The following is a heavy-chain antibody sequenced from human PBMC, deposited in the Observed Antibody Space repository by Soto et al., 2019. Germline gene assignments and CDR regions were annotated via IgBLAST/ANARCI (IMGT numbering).Heavy chain of an antibody. CDR2: ISYDGSNK. V-gene: IGHV3-30-3*01. D-gene: IGHD3-22*01. CDR1: GFTFSSYA. CDR3: ARYQYYYDRSGYYYDY. J-gene: IGHJ4*02. Sequence: GGSLRLSCAASGFTFSSYAMHWVRQAPGKGMEWVADISYDGSNKYYADSVKGRFTISSDNSKNTLYLQMNSLRAEDTAVYYCARYQYYYDRSGYYYDYWGQGTLVTVSS.